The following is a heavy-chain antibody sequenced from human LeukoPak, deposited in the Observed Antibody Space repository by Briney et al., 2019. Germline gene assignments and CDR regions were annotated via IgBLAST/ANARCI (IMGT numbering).Heavy chain of an antibody. CDR3: AREVNYYDSSGYYRRHKFDY. V-gene: IGHV4-59*01. D-gene: IGHD3-22*01. CDR1: GGSISSYY. Sequence: SETLSLTCTVSGGSISSYYWSWIRQPPGKGLEWIGYIYYSGSTNYNPSLKSRVTISVDTSKNQFSLKLSSVTAADTAVYYCAREVNYYDSSGYYRRHKFDYWGQGTLVTVSS. CDR2: IYYSGST. J-gene: IGHJ4*02.